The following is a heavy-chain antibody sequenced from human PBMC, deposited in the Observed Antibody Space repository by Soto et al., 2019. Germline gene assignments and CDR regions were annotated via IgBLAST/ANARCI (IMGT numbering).Heavy chain of an antibody. Sequence: SETLSLTCTVSGGSISSYYWSWIRQPPGKGLEWIGYLYYSGSTNYNPSLKSRVTISVDTSKNQFSLKLSSVTAADTAVYYCARGGSAYYYYGMDVWGQGTTVTVSS. J-gene: IGHJ6*02. CDR1: GGSISSYY. V-gene: IGHV4-59*01. CDR2: LYYSGST. D-gene: IGHD3-16*01. CDR3: ARGGSAYYYYGMDV.